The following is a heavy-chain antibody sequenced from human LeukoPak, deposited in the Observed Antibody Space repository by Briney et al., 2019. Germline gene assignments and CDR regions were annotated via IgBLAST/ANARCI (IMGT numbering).Heavy chain of an antibody. V-gene: IGHV1-69*13. CDR3: ARARGDYYDSSGYSAGAFGI. Sequence: SVKVSCKASGGTFSSYAISWVRQAPGQGLEWMGGIIPIFGTANYAQKFQGRVTITADESTSTAYMELSSLRSEDTAVYYCARARGDYYDSSGYSAGAFGIWGQGTMVTVSS. CDR1: GGTFSSYA. D-gene: IGHD3-22*01. J-gene: IGHJ3*02. CDR2: IIPIFGTA.